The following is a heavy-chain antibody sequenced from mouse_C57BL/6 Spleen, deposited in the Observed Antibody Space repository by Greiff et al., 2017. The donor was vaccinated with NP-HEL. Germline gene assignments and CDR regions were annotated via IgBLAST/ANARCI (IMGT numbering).Heavy chain of an antibody. J-gene: IGHJ2*01. CDR2: IYPGDGDT. CDR1: GYAFSSSW. Sequence: VQRVESGPEPVKPGASVKISCKASGYAFSSSWMNWVKQRPGKGLEWIGRIYPGDGDTNYNGKFKGKATLTADKSSSTAYMQLSSLTSEDSAVYFCARSTGTDFDYWGQGTTLTVSS. CDR3: ARSTGTDFDY. D-gene: IGHD4-1*01. V-gene: IGHV1-82*01.